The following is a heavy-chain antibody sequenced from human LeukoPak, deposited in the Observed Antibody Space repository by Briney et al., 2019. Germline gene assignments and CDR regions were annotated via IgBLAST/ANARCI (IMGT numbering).Heavy chain of an antibody. D-gene: IGHD5-24*01. CDR2: IIPILGVA. V-gene: IGHV1-69*02. CDR3: ATDRDGYMFYFDY. Sequence: SVKVSCKASGGTFSSYTISWVRQAPGQGLEWMGRIIPILGVANYAQKFQGRVTITADKSTSTAYMELSSLRSEDTAVYYCATDRDGYMFYFDYWGQGTLVTVSS. J-gene: IGHJ4*02. CDR1: GGTFSSYT.